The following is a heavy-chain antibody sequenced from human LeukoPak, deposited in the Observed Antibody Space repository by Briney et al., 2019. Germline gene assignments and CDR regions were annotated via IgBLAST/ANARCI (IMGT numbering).Heavy chain of an antibody. V-gene: IGHV1-18*04. CDR1: GYTFTSYG. D-gene: IGHD3-10*01. CDR3: ASVTGYYGSGSLDAFDI. CDR2: ISAYNGNT. Sequence: ASVKVSCKASGYTFTSYGISWVRQAPGHGLEWIGWISAYNGNTNYAQKLQGRVTMTADTSTSTAYMELRSLRSDDTAVYYCASVTGYYGSGSLDAFDIWGQGTMVTVSS. J-gene: IGHJ3*02.